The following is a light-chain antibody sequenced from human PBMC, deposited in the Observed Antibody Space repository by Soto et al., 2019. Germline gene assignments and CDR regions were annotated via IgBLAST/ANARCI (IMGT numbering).Light chain of an antibody. Sequence: QSALTQPRSVSGSPGQSVTISCTGTISDVGGYNYVSWYQQHPGKAPKLMIYDVSKLPSGVPDRFSGSKSGNTASLTVSGLQAADEADYFCKSYAGSNTYVFGSGTKVTVL. CDR1: ISDVGGYNY. CDR2: DVS. J-gene: IGLJ1*01. CDR3: KSYAGSNTYV. V-gene: IGLV2-11*01.